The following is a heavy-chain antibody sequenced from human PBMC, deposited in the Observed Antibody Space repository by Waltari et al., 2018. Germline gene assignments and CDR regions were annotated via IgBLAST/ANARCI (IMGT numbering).Heavy chain of an antibody. CDR1: GDTVTRYT. CDR3: ARGVFLDY. J-gene: IGHJ4*02. Sequence: QLQLVQSGAELKKPAPSVQVSCKASGDTVTRYTINWVRQATGQGLEWMGWMNPNSGNTGYAQKFQGRVTITRNTSISTAYMELSSLRSEDTAVYYCARGVFLDYWGQGTLVTVSS. D-gene: IGHD3-16*01. V-gene: IGHV1-8*03. CDR2: MNPNSGNT.